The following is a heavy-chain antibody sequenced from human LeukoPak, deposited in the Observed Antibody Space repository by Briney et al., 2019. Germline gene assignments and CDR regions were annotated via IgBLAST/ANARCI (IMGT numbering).Heavy chain of an antibody. CDR2: ISVSGHKT. J-gene: IGHJ4*02. D-gene: IGHD3-22*01. V-gene: IGHV3-23*01. Sequence: GGSLRLSCAASGFTFSSYGMHWVRQAPGKGLEWVSGISVSGHKTYHADSVKGRFTISRDNSKNMVYLQMNSLRAEDTAVYYCVKDLVGYDSSGYSDYWGQGTLVTVSS. CDR3: VKDLVGYDSSGYSDY. CDR1: GFTFSSYG.